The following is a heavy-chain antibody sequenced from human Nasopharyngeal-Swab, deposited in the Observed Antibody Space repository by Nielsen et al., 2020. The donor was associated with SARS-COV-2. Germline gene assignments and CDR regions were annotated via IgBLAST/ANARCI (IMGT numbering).Heavy chain of an antibody. CDR2: IYYGGST. CDR1: GGSISSSTYY. D-gene: IGHD6-13*01. V-gene: IGHV4-39*01. Sequence: ESLKIPCTVSGGSISSSTYYWAWIRQPPGKGLEWIGSIYYGGSTYYNPSLKSRVTISVDTSKNQFSLKLSSVTAADTAVYYCATLSSSWYEYYFDYWGQGTLVTVSS. J-gene: IGHJ4*02. CDR3: ATLSSSWYEYYFDY.